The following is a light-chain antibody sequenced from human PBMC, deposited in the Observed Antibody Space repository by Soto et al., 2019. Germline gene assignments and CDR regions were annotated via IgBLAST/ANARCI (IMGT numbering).Light chain of an antibody. CDR1: QSISSSY. V-gene: IGKV3-20*01. CDR2: GAS. Sequence: EIVLTQSPGTLSLSPGERATLSCRASQSISSSYLAWYQQRPGQAPRLLIFGASYRATGINDSFSGSGSGTEFTLTIRRLRTEDFAVYYCQQYSSSPPEFTFGPGTKVDS. J-gene: IGKJ3*01. CDR3: QQYSSSPPEFT.